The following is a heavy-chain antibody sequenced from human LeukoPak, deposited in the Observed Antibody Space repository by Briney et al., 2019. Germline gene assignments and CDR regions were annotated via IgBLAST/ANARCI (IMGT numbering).Heavy chain of an antibody. CDR1: GGSFSGYY. J-gene: IGHJ4*02. CDR2: INHSGST. V-gene: IGHV4-34*01. CDR3: ARVVVLQSFGHWSGQMRAFDY. D-gene: IGHD3-16*01. Sequence: SETLSLTCAVYGGSFSGYYWSWSRQPPGKGLKWIGAINHSGSTNYNPSLKSRVTISVDTSKNQFSLKLSSVTAADTAVYYCARVVVLQSFGHWSGQMRAFDYWGQGTLVTVSS.